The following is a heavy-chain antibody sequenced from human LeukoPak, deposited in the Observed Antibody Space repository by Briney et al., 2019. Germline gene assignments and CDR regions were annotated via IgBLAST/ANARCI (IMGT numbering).Heavy chain of an antibody. Sequence: SQTLSLTCAISGDSVSSYSAAWNWIRQSPSRGLEWLGRTYYRSKWYYDYAVSVQSRISINPDTSKNQVSLQLNSVTPEDTAVYYCARVSCVCSSTICSPWYPMDVWGKGTTVTVSS. D-gene: IGHD2-2*01. CDR1: GDSVSSYSAA. V-gene: IGHV6-1*01. CDR2: TYYRSKWYY. J-gene: IGHJ6*03. CDR3: ARVSCVCSSTICSPWYPMDV.